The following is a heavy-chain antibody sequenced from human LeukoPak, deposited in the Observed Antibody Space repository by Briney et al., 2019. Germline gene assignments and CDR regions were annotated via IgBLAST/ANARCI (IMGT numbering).Heavy chain of an antibody. CDR2: IYPGDSDT. V-gene: IGHV5-51*01. CDR3: ARLYDILTSNSFDP. CDR1: GYSFSNYW. D-gene: IGHD3-9*01. J-gene: IGHJ5*02. Sequence: GESLKISCKGSGYSFSNYWIGWVRQMPGNGLEWMGIIYPGDSDTGYSPSFQGQVTISADKSISTAYVQWSSLKASDTAMYYCARLYDILTSNSFDPWGQGTLVTVSS.